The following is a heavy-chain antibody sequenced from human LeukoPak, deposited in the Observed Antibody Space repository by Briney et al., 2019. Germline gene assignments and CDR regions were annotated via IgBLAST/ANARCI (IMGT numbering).Heavy chain of an antibody. Sequence: GASVKVSCKASGGTFSSSAISWVPQAPGQGREWMGGIIPIFGTANYAQKLQGRVTITTDESTSTAYMELSSLRSEDTAVYYCARVVGGKGWTFDYWGQGTLVTVPS. CDR2: IIPIFGTA. D-gene: IGHD3-16*01. J-gene: IGHJ4*02. CDR1: GGTFSSSA. CDR3: ARVVGGKGWTFDY. V-gene: IGHV1-69*05.